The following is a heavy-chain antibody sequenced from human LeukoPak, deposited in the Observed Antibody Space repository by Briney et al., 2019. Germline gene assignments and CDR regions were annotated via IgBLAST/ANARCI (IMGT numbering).Heavy chain of an antibody. CDR2: INPNSGGT. D-gene: IGHD3-22*01. Sequence: ASVKVSCKASGYTFTSYGISWVRQAPGQGLEWMGWINPNSGGTKYAQKFQGRVTMTRDTSISTAYMELSRLRSDDTAVYYCARELRGLYYYDSSGPPTPYFDYWGQGTLVTVSS. CDR3: ARELRGLYYYDSSGPPTPYFDY. V-gene: IGHV1-2*02. CDR1: GYTFTSYG. J-gene: IGHJ4*02.